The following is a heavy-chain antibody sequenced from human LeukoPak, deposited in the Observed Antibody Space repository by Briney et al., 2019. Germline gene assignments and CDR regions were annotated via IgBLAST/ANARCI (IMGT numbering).Heavy chain of an antibody. J-gene: IGHJ4*02. V-gene: IGHV3-21*01. Sequence: GGSLRLSCAASGFTFSSYSMNWVRQAPGKGLEWVSSISSSSSYIYYADSVKGRFTISRDNAKNSLYLQMNSLRAEDTAVYYCAGAHTQYYYDSSGYCHDYWGQGTLVTVSS. CDR2: ISSSSSYI. D-gene: IGHD3-22*01. CDR1: GFTFSSYS. CDR3: AGAHTQYYYDSSGYCHDY.